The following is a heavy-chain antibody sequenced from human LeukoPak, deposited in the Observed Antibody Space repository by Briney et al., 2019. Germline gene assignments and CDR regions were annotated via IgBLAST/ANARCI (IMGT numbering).Heavy chain of an antibody. CDR1: GFTFTSYA. Sequence: QTGGSLRLSCAASGFTFTSYAMSWVRQAPGKGLEWVSAISASGGSTYYADSVKGRFTISRDNSKNTLYLQMNSLRVEDTAVYYCAKTSEHYYDSSGYYWWGGFDYWGQGTLVTVSS. V-gene: IGHV3-23*01. J-gene: IGHJ4*02. CDR2: ISASGGST. CDR3: AKTSEHYYDSSGYYWWGGFDY. D-gene: IGHD3-22*01.